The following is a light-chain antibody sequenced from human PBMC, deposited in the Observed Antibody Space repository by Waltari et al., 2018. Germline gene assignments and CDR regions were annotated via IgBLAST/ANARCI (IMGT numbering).Light chain of an antibody. CDR2: KDS. CDR3: QSADSSGKI. CDR1: ALPKQY. Sequence: SYDLTQPPSVSVSPGQTARITCSGAALPKQYTYWYQQKPGQAPVAVIYKDSERPSGTPERFSVSSSGTTVTLTISGVQAEDEADYYCQSADSSGKIFGGGTKLTVL. V-gene: IGLV3-25*03. J-gene: IGLJ2*01.